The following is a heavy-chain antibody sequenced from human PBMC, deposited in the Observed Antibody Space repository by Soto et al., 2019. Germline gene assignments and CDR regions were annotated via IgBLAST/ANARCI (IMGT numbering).Heavy chain of an antibody. D-gene: IGHD1-26*01. J-gene: IGHJ3*02. CDR1: GDSISGHNW. CDR2: ILHSGST. Sequence: QVQLQESGPGLVKPSGTLSLTCTVSGDSISGHNWWSWVRQPPGKGLEWIGEILHSGSTNYHPSLKSRVTISMDKSNNQFSLKVISVTAADTAVYFCARLDSGSSFARHRDAFDMWGQGTMVTVSS. V-gene: IGHV4-4*02. CDR3: ARLDSGSSFARHRDAFDM.